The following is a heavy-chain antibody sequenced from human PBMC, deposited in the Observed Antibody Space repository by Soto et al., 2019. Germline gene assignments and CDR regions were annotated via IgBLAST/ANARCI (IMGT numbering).Heavy chain of an antibody. D-gene: IGHD2-21*01. CDR1: GFTFDDYS. Sequence: QVQLVESGGGVVQPGRSLRLSCAAFGFTFDDYSMHWVRQAPGKGLEWVALISYEGSNKYYADSVKGRFTISRDNAKNTLFLEVNSLRTEDTAVYYCARPHIHSALNAGFDIWGQGTMVTVSS. V-gene: IGHV3-30-3*01. J-gene: IGHJ3*02. CDR2: ISYEGSNK. CDR3: ARPHIHSALNAGFDI.